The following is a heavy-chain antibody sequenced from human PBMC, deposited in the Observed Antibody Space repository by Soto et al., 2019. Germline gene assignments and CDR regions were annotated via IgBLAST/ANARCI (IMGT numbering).Heavy chain of an antibody. CDR1: GFTFNDFE. D-gene: IGHD3-10*01. CDR3: ARGFGRFNY. J-gene: IGHJ4*02. V-gene: IGHV3-48*03. CDR2: IDGSGTTK. Sequence: EVQLLESGGGLVQPGGSLRLSCGVSGFTFNDFEMNWVRQAPGKGLEWLAYIDGSGTTKKYADSVRGRFTISRDNPNNSLFLHMSSLRAADTASYYCARGFGRFNYWGQGALVSVSS.